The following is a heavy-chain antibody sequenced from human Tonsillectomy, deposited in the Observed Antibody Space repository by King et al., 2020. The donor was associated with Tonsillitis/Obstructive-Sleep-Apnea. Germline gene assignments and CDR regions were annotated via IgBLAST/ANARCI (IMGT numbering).Heavy chain of an antibody. CDR1: GFTVSNEY. CDR2: IYIGGST. D-gene: IGHD2-15*01. V-gene: IGHV3-53*01. CDR3: ASGYCSGGSCPHYYYMDV. J-gene: IGHJ6*03. Sequence: VQLVESGGGLIQPGGSLRLSCAASGFTVSNEYMSWVCQAPGKGLEWVSVIYIGGSTYYADSVKGRFTISRDNSKNTVYLQMSSLRAEDTAVYYCASGYCSGGSCPHYYYMDVWGKGTTVTVS.